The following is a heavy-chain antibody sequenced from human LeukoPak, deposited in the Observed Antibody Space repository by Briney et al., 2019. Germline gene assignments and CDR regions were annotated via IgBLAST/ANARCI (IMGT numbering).Heavy chain of an antibody. CDR3: ARHLGYCSSTSCYEVDY. CDR1: GYSFTSYW. Sequence: GESLKISCKGSGYSFTSYWISWVRQMPGKGLEWMGRSDPSDSYTNYSPSFQGHVTISADKSISTAYLQWSSLKASDTAMYYCARHLGYCSSTSCYEVDYWGQGTLVTVSS. V-gene: IGHV5-10-1*01. J-gene: IGHJ4*02. D-gene: IGHD2-2*01. CDR2: SDPSDSYT.